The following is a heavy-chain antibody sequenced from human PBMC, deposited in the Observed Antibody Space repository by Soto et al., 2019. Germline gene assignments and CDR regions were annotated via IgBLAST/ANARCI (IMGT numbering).Heavy chain of an antibody. V-gene: IGHV3-30*18. D-gene: IGHD2-2*01. J-gene: IGHJ6*02. CDR2: ISYDGSNK. Sequence: SCAASGFTFSSYCMHWVRQAPGKGLEWVAVISYDGSNKYYADSVKGRFTISRDNSKNTLYLQMNSLRAEDTAVYYCAKDRGAGGVVAIDYYYGMDVWGQGTTVTVSS. CDR1: GFTFSSYC. CDR3: AKDRGAGGVVAIDYYYGMDV.